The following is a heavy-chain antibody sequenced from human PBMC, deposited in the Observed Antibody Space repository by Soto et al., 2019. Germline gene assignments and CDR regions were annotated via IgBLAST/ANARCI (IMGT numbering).Heavy chain of an antibody. CDR2: IKQDGSDK. CDR1: GFTFSSYW. V-gene: IGHV3-7*03. Sequence: VGSLRLSCAASGFTFSSYWMSWVRQAPGKGLEWVANIKQDGSDKYYVDSVKGRFTISRDNAKSSLYLQMNSLRADDTAVYYCARDLATAGRFDPWGQGTLVTVSS. J-gene: IGHJ5*02. CDR3: ARDLATAGRFDP. D-gene: IGHD6-13*01.